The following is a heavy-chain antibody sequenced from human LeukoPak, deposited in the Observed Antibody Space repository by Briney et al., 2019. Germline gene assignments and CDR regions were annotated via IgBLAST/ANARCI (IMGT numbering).Heavy chain of an antibody. D-gene: IGHD3-22*01. CDR1: GFTFSSYA. Sequence: PGGSLRLSCAASGFTFSSYAMSWVRRAPGKGLEWVSSIRSSSSCIYYADSVKGRFTISRDNAKNSLYLQMNSLRAEDTAVYYCASFDYYDSSGYFNWFDPWGQGTLVTVSS. J-gene: IGHJ5*02. V-gene: IGHV3-21*01. CDR3: ASFDYYDSSGYFNWFDP. CDR2: IRSSSSCI.